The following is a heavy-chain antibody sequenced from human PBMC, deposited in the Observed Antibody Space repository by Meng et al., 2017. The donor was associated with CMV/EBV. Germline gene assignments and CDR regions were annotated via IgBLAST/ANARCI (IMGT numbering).Heavy chain of an antibody. Sequence: YTFTGYYMHWVRQAPGQGLEWMGWIEPDSGGTDYSQKFQGRVTMTRDTSISTAYMELNSLTSDDTAVYYCARDSFEFLGAIGWGAFDPWGQGTLVTVSS. CDR3: ARDSFEFLGAIGWGAFDP. D-gene: IGHD3-16*01. J-gene: IGHJ5*02. CDR1: YTFTGYY. V-gene: IGHV1-2*02. CDR2: IEPDSGGT.